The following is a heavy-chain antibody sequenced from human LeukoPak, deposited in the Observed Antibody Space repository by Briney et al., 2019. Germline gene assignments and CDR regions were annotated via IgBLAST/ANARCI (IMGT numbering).Heavy chain of an antibody. D-gene: IGHD3-16*01. CDR3: AKSMLSTASRELDY. CDR1: GFTFSSYA. V-gene: IGHV3-23*01. Sequence: GGSLRLSCAASGFTFSSYAMNWVRQAPGRGLEWVSAISGSGDTTYYADSVKGRFTISRDNSKNTLYLQMNSLRVEDTAVYYCAKSMLSTASRELDYWGQGTLVIVSS. CDR2: ISGSGDTT. J-gene: IGHJ4*02.